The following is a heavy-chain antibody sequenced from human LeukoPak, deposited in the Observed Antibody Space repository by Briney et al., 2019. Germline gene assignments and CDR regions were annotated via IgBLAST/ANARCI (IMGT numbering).Heavy chain of an antibody. D-gene: IGHD6-13*01. CDR3: AGGYSSSWYDY. CDR1: GYTFNGYH. CDR2: INPNSGGT. V-gene: IGHV1-2*02. Sequence: VASVKVSCKASGYTFNGYHMHWVRQAPGQGLEWMGWINPNSGGTNYAQKFQGRVTVTRDTSISTAHMELSRLRSDDTAVYYCAGGYSSSWYDYWGQGTLVTVSS. J-gene: IGHJ4*02.